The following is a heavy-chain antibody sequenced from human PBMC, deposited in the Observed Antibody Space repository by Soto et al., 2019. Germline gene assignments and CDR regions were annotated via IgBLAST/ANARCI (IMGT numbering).Heavy chain of an antibody. Sequence: QVHLVQSGAEVQKPGAPVKVSCKGSGYGFTTYGITWVRQAPGQGLEWMAWISDHNGNTNYAQKLQGRATETRDTTTSTAIMELRSQRSDVTDVYYCARGRYGDYWGQGALVTVSS. J-gene: IGHJ4*02. CDR3: ARGRYGDY. D-gene: IGHD1-1*01. V-gene: IGHV1-18*01. CDR2: ISDHNGNT. CDR1: GYGFTTYG.